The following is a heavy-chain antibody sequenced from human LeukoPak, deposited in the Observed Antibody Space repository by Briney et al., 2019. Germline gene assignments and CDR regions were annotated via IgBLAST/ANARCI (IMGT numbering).Heavy chain of an antibody. J-gene: IGHJ6*02. CDR2: IYSGGST. CDR1: GFTVSSNY. Sequence: TGGSLRLSCAASGFTVSSNYMTWVRQAPGKGLEWVSVIYSGGSTYYADYVKGRFTISRDNSKNTLYLQMNSLRAEDTAVYYCAGVSARVSVVHGMDVWSQGTTVTVSS. CDR3: AGVSARVSVVHGMDV. V-gene: IGHV3-66*01. D-gene: IGHD4-23*01.